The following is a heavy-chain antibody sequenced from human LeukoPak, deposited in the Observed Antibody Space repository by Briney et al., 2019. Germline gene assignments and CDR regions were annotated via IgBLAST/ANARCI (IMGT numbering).Heavy chain of an antibody. V-gene: IGHV5-10-1*01. CDR1: GHSFTSYR. Sequence: GESLRISCKGSGHSFTSYRISWVRQMPGIGLEWMGRIDPSDSYTYYSPSFQGHVTISADKSISTAYLQWSSLKASDTAIYYCARRGYYYYGMDVWGQGTTVTVSS. D-gene: IGHD3-10*01. CDR2: IDPSDSYT. CDR3: ARRGYYYYGMDV. J-gene: IGHJ6*02.